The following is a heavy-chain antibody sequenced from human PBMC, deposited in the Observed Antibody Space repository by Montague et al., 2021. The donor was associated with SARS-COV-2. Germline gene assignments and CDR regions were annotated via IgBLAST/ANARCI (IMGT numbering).Heavy chain of an antibody. CDR3: ARHRPESWGISPDLGGLYSSVVRSAGALDV. CDR1: GDATDSDAFY. J-gene: IGHJ6*02. CDR2: IQTSGTF. V-gene: IGHV4-61*09. Sequence: TLSLTCTISGDATDSDAFYWTWIRQPAGQGLEWIGYIQTSGTFNYNPSLRSGLTMSFATSKNHFSLGLRSVTAADTALYFCARHRPESWGISPDLGGLYSSVVRSAGALDVWGQGTTVVVSS. D-gene: IGHD3-16*01.